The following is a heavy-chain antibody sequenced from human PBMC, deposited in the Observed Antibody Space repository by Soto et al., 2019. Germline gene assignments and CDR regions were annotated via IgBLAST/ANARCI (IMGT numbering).Heavy chain of an antibody. V-gene: IGHV1-69*01. CDR3: GGVGYSSSWGDYGMDV. J-gene: IGHJ6*02. CDR1: GGTFSSYA. Sequence: QVQLVQSGAEVKKPGSSVKVSCKASGGTFSSYAISWVRQAPGQGLEWMGGIIPIFGTANYAQKFQGRVTNNAEESTSKGYLELSRLRSGDTGGHYCGGVGYSSSWGDYGMDVWGQGTTVTVSS. CDR2: IIPIFGTA. D-gene: IGHD6-6*01.